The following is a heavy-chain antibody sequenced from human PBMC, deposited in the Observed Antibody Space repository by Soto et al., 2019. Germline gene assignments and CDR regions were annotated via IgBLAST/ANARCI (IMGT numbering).Heavy chain of an antibody. CDR3: AREKRANGYFDY. V-gene: IGHV3-7*01. CDR2: IKQAGSEK. J-gene: IGHJ4*02. D-gene: IGHD6-25*01. CDR1: GFTLSAYW. Sequence: EVQLVESGGALVQTGGSLRLSCAASGFTLSAYWMSWVRQAPGKGLEWVANIKQAGSEKYYVDSVNGRFVISRDDAKNSLFLEVNSLRVEDTDVYYCAREKRANGYFDYWGQGTLVTVSS.